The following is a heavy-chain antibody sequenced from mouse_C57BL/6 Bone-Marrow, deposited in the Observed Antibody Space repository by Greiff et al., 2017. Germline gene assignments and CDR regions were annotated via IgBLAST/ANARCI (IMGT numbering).Heavy chain of an antibody. CDR3: ARYYYGSSSWYAY. J-gene: IGHJ3*01. D-gene: IGHD1-1*01. V-gene: IGHV1-7*01. Sequence: VQLKESGAELAKPGASVKLSCTASGYTFTSYWMHWVKQRPGQGLEWIGYINPSSGYTKYNQKFKDKATLTADKSSSTAYMQLSSLTYEDSAVYSCARYYYGSSSWYAYWGQGTLVTVSA. CDR2: INPSSGYT. CDR1: GYTFTSYW.